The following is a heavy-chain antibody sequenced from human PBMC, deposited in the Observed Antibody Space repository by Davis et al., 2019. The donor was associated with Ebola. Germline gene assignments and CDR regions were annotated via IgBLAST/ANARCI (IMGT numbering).Heavy chain of an antibody. V-gene: IGHV4-34*01. D-gene: IGHD5-18*01. Sequence: SETLSLTCAVYGGSFSGYYWSWIRQPPGKGLEWIGEINHSGSTNYNPSLKSQVTISVDTSKNQFSLKLSSVTAADTAVYYCARGRRYSYGPPRYWGQGTLVTVSS. CDR3: ARGRRYSYGPPRY. J-gene: IGHJ4*02. CDR1: GGSFSGYY. CDR2: INHSGST.